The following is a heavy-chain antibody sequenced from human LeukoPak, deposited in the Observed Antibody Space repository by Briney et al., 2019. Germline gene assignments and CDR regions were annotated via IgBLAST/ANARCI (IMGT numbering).Heavy chain of an antibody. Sequence: GGSLRLPCAASGFTFSSYGMHWVRQAPGKGLEWVAVISYDGSNKYYADSVKGRFTISRDNSKNTLYLQMNSLRAEDTAVYYCAKSAAAAGNDFDYWGQGTLVTVSS. J-gene: IGHJ4*02. D-gene: IGHD6-13*01. CDR3: AKSAAAAGNDFDY. CDR1: GFTFSSYG. V-gene: IGHV3-30*18. CDR2: ISYDGSNK.